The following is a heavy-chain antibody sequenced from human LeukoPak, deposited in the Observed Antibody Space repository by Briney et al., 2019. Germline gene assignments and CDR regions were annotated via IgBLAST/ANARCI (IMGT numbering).Heavy chain of an antibody. CDR3: ARQATVTRDYFDY. CDR2: IKQDGSEK. J-gene: IGHJ4*02. CDR1: GFSFGNHA. D-gene: IGHD4-11*01. Sequence: PGGSLRLTCAASGFSFGNHAMIWVRQAPGKGLEWVANIKQDGSEKYYVDSVKGRFTISRDNAKNSLYLQMNSLRAEDTAVYYCARQATVTRDYFDYWGQGTLVTVSS. V-gene: IGHV3-7*01.